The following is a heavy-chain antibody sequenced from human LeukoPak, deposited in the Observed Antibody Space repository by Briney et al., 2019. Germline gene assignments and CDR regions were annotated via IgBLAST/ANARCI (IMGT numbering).Heavy chain of an antibody. CDR1: GGSITSGSYY. CDR3: ARGIAGYSYGPTYYFDY. V-gene: IGHV4-31*03. Sequence: SETLSLTCTVSGGSITSGSYYWSWIRQHPGKGLEWIGYISHSGSTYYNPSLKSRVTISVDTSKNQFSLKLSSVTAADTAVYYCARGIAGYSYGPTYYFDYWGQGTLVTVSS. CDR2: ISHSGST. J-gene: IGHJ4*02. D-gene: IGHD5-18*01.